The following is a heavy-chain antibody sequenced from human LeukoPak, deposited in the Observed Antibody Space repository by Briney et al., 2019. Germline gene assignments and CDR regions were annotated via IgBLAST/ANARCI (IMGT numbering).Heavy chain of an antibody. Sequence: GGSLRLSCAASGFTFSSYAMHWVRQAPGKGLEWVAVISYDGSNKYYADSVKGRFTISRDNAKNSLYLQMNSLRAEDTAVYYCARGRDYYDSSGYVWGAFDIWGQGTMVTVSS. CDR2: ISYDGSNK. J-gene: IGHJ3*02. CDR3: ARGRDYYDSSGYVWGAFDI. CDR1: GFTFSSYA. V-gene: IGHV3-30-3*01. D-gene: IGHD3-22*01.